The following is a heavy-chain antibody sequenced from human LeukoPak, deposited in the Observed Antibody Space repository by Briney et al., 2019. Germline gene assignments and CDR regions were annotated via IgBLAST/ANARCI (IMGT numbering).Heavy chain of an antibody. CDR1: GGSIGRSDYY. J-gene: IGHJ3*02. Sequence: SETLSLTCSVSGGSIGRSDYYWGWVRQPPGKGLERIGSLYYSGSTYYNSALKSRVTVSVDTSKNQFSLRLRSVTAADTAVYYCARQGSGPLTGLDIWGQGTMVTVSS. D-gene: IGHD3-9*01. CDR3: ARQGSGPLTGLDI. V-gene: IGHV4-39*01. CDR2: LYYSGST.